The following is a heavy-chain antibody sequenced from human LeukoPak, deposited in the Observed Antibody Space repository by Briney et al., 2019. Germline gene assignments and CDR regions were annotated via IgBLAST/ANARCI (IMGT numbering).Heavy chain of an antibody. CDR1: GGTFSSYT. V-gene: IGHV1-69*04. CDR2: IIPILGIA. J-gene: IGHJ5*02. D-gene: IGHD3-10*01. Sequence: SVKVSCKASGGTFSSYTISWVRQAPGQGLEWMGRIIPILGIANYAQKFQGRVTITADKSTSTAYMELSSLRSEDTAVYYCAREVNTMVRGVIGPDLWGQGTLVTVSS. CDR3: AREVNTMVRGVIGPDL.